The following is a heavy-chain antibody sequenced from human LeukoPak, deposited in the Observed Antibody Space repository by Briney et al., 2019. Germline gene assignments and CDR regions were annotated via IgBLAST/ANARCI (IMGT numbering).Heavy chain of an antibody. Sequence: SETLSLTCTVSGGSISSGGYYWSWIRQHPGKGLEWIGYIYYSGSTYYNPSLKSRVTISVDTSKNQFSLKLSSVTAADTAVYYCARVEVLLWFGELLSYNWFDPRGQGTLVTVSS. CDR1: GGSISSGGYY. CDR2: IYYSGST. J-gene: IGHJ5*02. D-gene: IGHD3-10*01. CDR3: ARVEVLLWFGELLSYNWFDP. V-gene: IGHV4-31*03.